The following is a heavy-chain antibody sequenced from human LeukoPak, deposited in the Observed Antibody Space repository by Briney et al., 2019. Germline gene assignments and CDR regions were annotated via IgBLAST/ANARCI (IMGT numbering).Heavy chain of an antibody. CDR2: IGRYGVTT. CDR1: GFTLSTYE. Sequence: GGSLRLSCAASGFTLSTYEMNWVRQAPGKGLEWVAYIGRYGVTTYYADSVKGRFTISGDNAKNSLNLQMNSLRAEDTAVCYCATLSDRNFYYSYGLDVWGQGTTVTVS. V-gene: IGHV3-48*03. CDR3: ATLSDRNFYYSYGLDV. D-gene: IGHD1-14*01. J-gene: IGHJ6*02.